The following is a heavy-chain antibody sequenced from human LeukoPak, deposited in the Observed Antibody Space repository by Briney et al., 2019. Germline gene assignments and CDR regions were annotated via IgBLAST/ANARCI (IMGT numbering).Heavy chain of an antibody. Sequence: KPSETLSLTCTVSGGSISSSSYYWGWIRQPPGKGLEWIGSIYYSGSTYYNPSLKSRVTISVDTSKNQFSLELSSVTAPDTAVYYCARQGWLQSVDPSNYYYYYMDVWGKGTTVTVSS. CDR2: IYYSGST. V-gene: IGHV4-39*01. CDR1: GGSISSSSYY. D-gene: IGHD5-24*01. J-gene: IGHJ6*03. CDR3: ARQGWLQSVDPSNYYYYYMDV.